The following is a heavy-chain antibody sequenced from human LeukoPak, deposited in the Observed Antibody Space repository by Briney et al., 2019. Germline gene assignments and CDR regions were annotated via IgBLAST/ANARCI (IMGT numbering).Heavy chain of an antibody. D-gene: IGHD3-16*01. CDR1: GGSVSSGSYY. J-gene: IGHJ4*02. CDR3: ASGGY. Sequence: SETLSPTCTVSGGSVSSGSYYWSWIRQPPGKGLEWIGYIYYSGSTNYNPSLKSRVTISVDTSKNQFSLKLSSVTAADTAVYYCASGGYWGQGTLVTVSS. CDR2: IYYSGST. V-gene: IGHV4-61*01.